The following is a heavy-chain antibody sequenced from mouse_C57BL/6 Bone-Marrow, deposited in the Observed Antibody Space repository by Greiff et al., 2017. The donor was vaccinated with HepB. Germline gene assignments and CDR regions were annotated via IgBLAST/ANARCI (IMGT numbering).Heavy chain of an antibody. CDR1: GFPFSDSY. V-gene: IGHV5-16*01. Sequence: LVASAGGLVPPGRSMHLSCTASGFPFSDSYMAWVRQVPDQGLEWVANINYDGSSTYYLDSLKSRFIISRDNAKNILYLQRSRLKSEDTATYYCAREGTTSGYFDVWGTGTTGTVSS. D-gene: IGHD2-12*01. CDR2: INYDGSST. CDR3: AREGTTSGYFDV. J-gene: IGHJ1*03.